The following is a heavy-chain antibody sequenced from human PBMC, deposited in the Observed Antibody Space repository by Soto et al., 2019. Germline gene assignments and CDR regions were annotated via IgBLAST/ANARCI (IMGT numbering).Heavy chain of an antibody. CDR3: AKSSDVLLWLGEFPPNWLDP. V-gene: IGHV3-23*01. Sequence: EVQLLESGGGLVQPGGSLRLSCAASGFTFSSYAMSWVRQAPGKGLEWVSAISGSGGSTFYADSVKGRFTISRDNSKNTLYLQTNSLSAEDMAVYDCAKSSDVLLWLGEFPPNWLDPWGQGTLVTVSS. CDR2: ISGSGGST. D-gene: IGHD3-10*01. CDR1: GFTFSSYA. J-gene: IGHJ5*02.